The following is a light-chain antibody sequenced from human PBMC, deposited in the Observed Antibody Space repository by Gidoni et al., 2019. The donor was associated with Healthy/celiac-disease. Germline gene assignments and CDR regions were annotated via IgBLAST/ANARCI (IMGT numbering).Light chain of an antibody. V-gene: IGKV1-39*01. CDR2: AAS. CDR1: QSISSY. CDR3: QQSYSTPRT. Sequence: DIQLTQSPSSLSASVGDRVTITCRASQSISSYLNWYQQKPGKAPKLMSYAASSLQSGVPSRFSGSGSGTDFTLTISRLQPEDFATYYCQQSYSTPRTFGQXTKVEIK. J-gene: IGKJ1*01.